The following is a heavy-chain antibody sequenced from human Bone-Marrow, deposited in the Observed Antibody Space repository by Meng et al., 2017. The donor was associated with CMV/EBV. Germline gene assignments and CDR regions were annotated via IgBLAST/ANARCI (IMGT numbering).Heavy chain of an antibody. D-gene: IGHD6-19*01. J-gene: IGHJ4*02. CDR2: IYYSGST. CDR1: GGSITGYY. V-gene: IGHV4-59*01. CDR3: VRGVDDIIAVHVDY. Sequence: SATLSLTCTVSGGSITGYYWSWIRQPPGKGLEWIGYIYYSGSTNYNPSLKSRVTISVDTSKNQFSLKLSSVTAADTAVYYCVRGVDDIIAVHVDYLGQGTLVTVSS.